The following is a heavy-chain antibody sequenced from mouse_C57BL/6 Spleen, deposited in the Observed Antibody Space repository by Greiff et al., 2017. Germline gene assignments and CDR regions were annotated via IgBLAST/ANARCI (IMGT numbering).Heavy chain of an antibody. D-gene: IGHD2-4*01. V-gene: IGHV1-55*01. Sequence: QVHVKQPGAELVKPGASVKMSCKASGYTFTSYWITWVKQRPGQGLEWIGDIYPGSGSTNYNEKFKSKATLTVDTSSSTAYMQLSSLTSEDSAVYYCARKEDYDGTWFAYWGQGTLVTVSA. CDR3: ARKEDYDGTWFAY. J-gene: IGHJ3*01. CDR1: GYTFTSYW. CDR2: IYPGSGST.